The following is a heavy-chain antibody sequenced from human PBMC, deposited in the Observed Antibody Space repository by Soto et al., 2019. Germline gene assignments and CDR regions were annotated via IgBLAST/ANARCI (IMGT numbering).Heavy chain of an antibody. J-gene: IGHJ6*01. CDR3: ARGRKQLVLAYYDYYGMDV. CDR1: GGSFNDYY. V-gene: IGHV4-34*01. D-gene: IGHD6-13*01. Sequence: QVQLQQWGAGLLKPSETLSLTCAVYGGSFNDYYWSWIRQPPGKGLEWIGEINHSGSTNYNPSLKSRVTISVDMSKNQFSLKLNSMTAADTAGYYWARGRKQLVLAYYDYYGMDVW. CDR2: INHSGST.